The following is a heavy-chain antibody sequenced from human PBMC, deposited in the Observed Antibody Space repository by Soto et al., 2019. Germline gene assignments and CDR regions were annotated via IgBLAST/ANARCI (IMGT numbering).Heavy chain of an antibody. CDR3: ARSGYSYGPNPLLY. D-gene: IGHD5-18*01. Sequence: SETLSLTSTVSGGPISSGVYYWSWIRQHPGKGLEWIGYIYYSGSTYYNPSLKSRVTISVDTSKNQFSLKLSSVTAADTAVYYCARSGYSYGPNPLLYWGQGTLVTVS. CDR1: GGPISSGVYY. J-gene: IGHJ4*02. CDR2: IYYSGST. V-gene: IGHV4-31*03.